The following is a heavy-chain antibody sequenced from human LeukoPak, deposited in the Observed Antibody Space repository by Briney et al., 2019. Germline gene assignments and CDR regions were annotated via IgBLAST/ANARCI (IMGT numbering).Heavy chain of an antibody. V-gene: IGHV3-30*01. D-gene: IGHD1-14*01. J-gene: IGHJ4*02. CDR1: GFTFSSYA. CDR2: ISNDGSNK. CDR3: AREAGEPDLNFDY. Sequence: GGSLRLSCAASGFTFSSYAMHWVRQAPGKGLEWVAVISNDGSNKYYADSVKGRFTISRDNSKNTLYLQMNSLRAEDTAVYYCAREAGEPDLNFDYWGQGTLVTVSS.